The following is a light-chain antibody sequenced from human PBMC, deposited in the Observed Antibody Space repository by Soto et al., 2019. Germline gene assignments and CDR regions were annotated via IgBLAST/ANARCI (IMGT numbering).Light chain of an antibody. CDR3: AAWDDSLSGRYV. J-gene: IGLJ1*01. CDR1: SSNIGSNY. Sequence: QSVLTQTPSASGTPGQRVTISCSGSSSNIGSNYVYWYQQLPGTAPKLLIHRNNQRPSGVPDRFSGSKSGTSASLAISGLRSEDEADYYCAAWDDSLSGRYVFGTGTTLTVL. CDR2: RNN. V-gene: IGLV1-47*01.